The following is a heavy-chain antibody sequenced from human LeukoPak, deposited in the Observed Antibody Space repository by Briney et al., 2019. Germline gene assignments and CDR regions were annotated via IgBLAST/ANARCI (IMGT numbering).Heavy chain of an antibody. J-gene: IGHJ4*02. CDR1: GFTFSDYY. V-gene: IGHV3-23*01. CDR3: AKDAYYDFWSGYSYKDY. D-gene: IGHD3-3*01. CDR2: ISGSGGST. Sequence: GGSLRLSCAASGFTFSDYYMSWVRQAPGKGLEWVSAISGSGGSTYYADSVKGRFTISRDNSKNTLYLQMNSLRAEDTAVYYCAKDAYYDFWSGYSYKDYWGQGTLVTVSS.